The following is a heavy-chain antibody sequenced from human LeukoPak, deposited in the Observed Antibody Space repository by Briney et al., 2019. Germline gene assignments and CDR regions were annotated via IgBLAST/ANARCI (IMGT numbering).Heavy chain of an antibody. CDR2: IFHSGST. CDR1: GGSIRSYY. CDR3: AGEGDYWHRFDC. J-gene: IGHJ4*02. D-gene: IGHD4-17*01. V-gene: IGHV4-59*01. Sequence: SETLSLTCTVSGGSIRSYYWSWIRQPPGKGLEWIGYIFHSGSTTFNPSLKSRVTISLDTSKNQFSLELTSVTAADTAVYYCAGEGDYWHRFDCWGQETLVTVPS.